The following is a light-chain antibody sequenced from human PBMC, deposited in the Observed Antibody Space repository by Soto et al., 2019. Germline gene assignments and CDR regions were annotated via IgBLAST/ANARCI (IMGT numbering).Light chain of an antibody. J-gene: IGLJ1*01. CDR1: SSDVGGYNH. CDR2: EAT. V-gene: IGLV2-14*01. Sequence: QSALTQPASVSGSPGQSITISCTGTSSDVGGYNHVSWYQHHPGKAPKRIIHEATKRPSGVSNRFSGSKSGDTAALTISGLQAEDEADYYCRSHTASTTRIFGTGTKLTVL. CDR3: RSHTASTTRI.